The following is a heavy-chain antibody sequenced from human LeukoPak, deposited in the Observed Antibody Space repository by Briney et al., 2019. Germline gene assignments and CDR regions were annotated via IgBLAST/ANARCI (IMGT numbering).Heavy chain of an antibody. CDR3: ARDDGDYAHPVDY. Sequence: PGGSLRLSCAASGFTFGSYSMNWVRQAPGKGLEWVSYIGVSTSRIYYADSVKGRFTISRDNAKNSLYLQMNSLRDEDTAVYYCARDDGDYAHPVDYWGQGTLVTVSS. CDR2: IGVSTSRI. D-gene: IGHD4-17*01. V-gene: IGHV3-48*02. J-gene: IGHJ4*02. CDR1: GFTFGSYS.